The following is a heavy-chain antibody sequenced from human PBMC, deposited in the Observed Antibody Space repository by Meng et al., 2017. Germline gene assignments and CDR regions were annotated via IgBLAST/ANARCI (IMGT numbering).Heavy chain of an antibody. Sequence: SETLSLTCTVSGGSISSSSSYCGWIRQPPGKGLEWIGSIYYSGTTYYNPSLKRRVPISVDTSKNRFSLKLSSVTAADTAVYYCARDATAMVHYFDYWGQGTLVTVSS. D-gene: IGHD5-18*01. CDR1: GGSISSSSSY. CDR3: ARDATAMVHYFDY. CDR2: IYYSGTT. J-gene: IGHJ4*02. V-gene: IGHV4-39*07.